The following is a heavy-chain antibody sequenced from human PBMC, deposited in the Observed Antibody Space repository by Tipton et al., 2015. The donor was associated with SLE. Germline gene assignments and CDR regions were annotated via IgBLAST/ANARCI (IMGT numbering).Heavy chain of an antibody. J-gene: IGHJ4*01. CDR1: GFTFSTYT. CDR2: FSGTNSHI. CDR3: AKDKGSSSGWTTNFDY. D-gene: IGHD6-19*01. V-gene: IGHV3-21*01. Sequence: GSLRLSCAASGFTFSTYTMTWVRQAPGKGLEWVSFFSGTNSHIYYADSLKGRFTISRDNAKNSLYLQMNSLRAEETAVYYCAKDKGSSSGWTTNFDYWGQEPWSPSPQ.